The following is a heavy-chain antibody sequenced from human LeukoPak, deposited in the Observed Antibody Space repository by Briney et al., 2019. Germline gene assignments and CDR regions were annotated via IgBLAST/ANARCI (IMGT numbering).Heavy chain of an antibody. V-gene: IGHV3-30-3*02. J-gene: IGHJ4*02. CDR3: AKTPHY. Sequence: GGSLRLSCAASGFTFNKYDMHWIRQAPGKGLEWLAVISSDGSNLYYTDSVKGRFTISRDNSKNTLYLQLDSLRAEDTAVYYCAKTPHYWGQGTLVTVSS. CDR1: GFTFNKYD. CDR2: ISSDGSNL.